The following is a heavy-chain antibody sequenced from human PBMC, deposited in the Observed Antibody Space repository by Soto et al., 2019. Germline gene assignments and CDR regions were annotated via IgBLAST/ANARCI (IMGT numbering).Heavy chain of an antibody. CDR3: ARAYGANRERITMVRGVIEGRVHDY. V-gene: IGHV4-34*01. D-gene: IGHD3-10*01. CDR2: INHSGST. J-gene: IGHJ4*02. Sequence: QVQLQQWGAGLLKPSETLSLTCAVYGGSFSGYYWSWIRQPPGKGLEWIGEINHSGSTNYNPSLKSRVTISVDTSKNQFSLKLSSVTAADTAVYYCARAYGANRERITMVRGVIEGRVHDYWGQGTLVTVSS. CDR1: GGSFSGYY.